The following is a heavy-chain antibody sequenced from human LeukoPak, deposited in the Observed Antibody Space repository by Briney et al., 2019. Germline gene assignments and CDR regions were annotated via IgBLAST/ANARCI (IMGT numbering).Heavy chain of an antibody. J-gene: IGHJ5*02. CDR1: GGSISSGGYY. CDR2: IYYSGST. Sequence: SETLSLTCTVSGGSISSGGYYWSWIRQHLGKGLEWIGYIYYSGSTYYNPSLKSRVTISVDTSKNQFSLKLSSVTAADTAVYYCARGNCTNGVCYRDNWFDPWGQGTLVTVSS. V-gene: IGHV4-31*03. CDR3: ARGNCTNGVCYRDNWFDP. D-gene: IGHD2-8*01.